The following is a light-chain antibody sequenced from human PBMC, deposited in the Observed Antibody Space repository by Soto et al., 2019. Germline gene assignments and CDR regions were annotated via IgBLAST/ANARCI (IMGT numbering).Light chain of an antibody. CDR3: SSYAGSNSFVV. Sequence: QSALTQPPSASGSPGQSVTISCTGTSSDVGGYNFVSWYQHHPGKAPKLMIYEVSKRPSGVPDRFSGSKSANTASLTVSGLQAEDEDDYYCSSYAGSNSFVVFGGGTKLPVL. CDR1: SSDVGGYNF. J-gene: IGLJ3*02. CDR2: EVS. V-gene: IGLV2-8*01.